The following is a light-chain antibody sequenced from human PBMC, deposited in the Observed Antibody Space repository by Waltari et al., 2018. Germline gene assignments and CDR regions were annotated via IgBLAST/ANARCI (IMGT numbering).Light chain of an antibody. CDR2: EVN. V-gene: IGLV2-23*02. CDR3: CSYAGTTTVL. Sequence: QSALTQPASVSGSPGQSITISCTGTSSDVGSYNFVSWYQQHPDKAPKLMIYEVNKRTSGVSNRCSGSKSGNTASLTISGLQAEDEADYYCCSYAGTTTVLFGGGTNLTAL. CDR1: SSDVGSYNF. J-gene: IGLJ2*01.